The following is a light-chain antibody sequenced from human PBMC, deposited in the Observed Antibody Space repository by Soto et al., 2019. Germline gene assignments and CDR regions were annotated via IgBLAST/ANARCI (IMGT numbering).Light chain of an antibody. CDR2: GAS. Sequence: EIVLTQSPGTLSLSPGERATLSCRASQSVTSNYLAWYQQKPGQAPRLLIYGASNRATGIPDRFSGSGSETDFILTISRLEPEDFAVYYCQQYSRSPRTFGQGTKVEIK. CDR3: QQYSRSPRT. J-gene: IGKJ1*01. CDR1: QSVTSNY. V-gene: IGKV3-20*01.